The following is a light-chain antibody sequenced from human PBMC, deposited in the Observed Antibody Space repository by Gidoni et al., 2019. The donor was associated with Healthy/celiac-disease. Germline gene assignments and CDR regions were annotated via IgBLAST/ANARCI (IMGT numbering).Light chain of an antibody. J-gene: IGKJ1*01. CDR1: QSISSW. V-gene: IGKV1-5*03. CDR2: KAS. CDR3: QQYYQT. Sequence: DIQMIQSPSTLSASVGDRVTIPCRASQSISSWLAWYQQKPGKAPKLLIYKASSLESGVPSRFSGSGSGTEFTLTISSLQPDDFATYYCQQYYQTFGQGTKVEIK.